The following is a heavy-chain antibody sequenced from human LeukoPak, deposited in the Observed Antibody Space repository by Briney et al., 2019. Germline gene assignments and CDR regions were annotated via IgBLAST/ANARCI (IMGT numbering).Heavy chain of an antibody. CDR1: GFTFSSYW. V-gene: IGHV3-74*01. CDR2: LNNDGSST. J-gene: IGHJ3*02. D-gene: IGHD2-15*01. CDR3: ARIAWDAFDI. Sequence: GGSLRLSCAASGFTFSSYWMHCVRQAPGKGLVWVSRLNNDGSSTNYADSVKGRFTISRDNAKNTLYLQMNSLRAEDTAVYYCARIAWDAFDIWGQGTMVTVSS.